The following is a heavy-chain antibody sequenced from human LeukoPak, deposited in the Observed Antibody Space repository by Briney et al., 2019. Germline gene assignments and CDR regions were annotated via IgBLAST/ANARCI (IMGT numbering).Heavy chain of an antibody. J-gene: IGHJ4*02. CDR2: IYYSGST. CDR3: ARAAAGTREVDY. V-gene: IGHV4-61*05. Sequence: PSETLSLTCTVSGGSISSSSYYWGWIRQPPGKGLEWIGYIYYSGSTNYNPSLKSRVTISVDTSKDQFSLKLSSVTAADTAVYYCARAAAGTREVDYWGQGTLVTVSS. D-gene: IGHD6-13*01. CDR1: GGSISSSSYY.